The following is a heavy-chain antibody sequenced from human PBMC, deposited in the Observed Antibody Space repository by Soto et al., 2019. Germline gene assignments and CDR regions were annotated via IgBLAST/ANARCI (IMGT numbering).Heavy chain of an antibody. CDR3: ARCSSTSCYIMASFDY. J-gene: IGHJ4*02. CDR2: INWNGRST. V-gene: IGHV3-20*04. Sequence: EVQLVESGGGVVRPGGSLRLSCAASGFTFDDYAVSWVRQAPGKGLEWVAGINWNGRSTTYADSLKGRFTISRDNAKNSLRLQINSLRAEDTALYFCARCSSTSCYIMASFDYWGQGTLVTVSS. D-gene: IGHD2-2*02. CDR1: GFTFDDYA.